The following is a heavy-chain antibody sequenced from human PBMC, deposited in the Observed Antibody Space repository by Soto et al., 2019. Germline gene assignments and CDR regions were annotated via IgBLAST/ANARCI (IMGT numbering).Heavy chain of an antibody. Sequence: QEQLVESGGGLVKPGGSLRLSCAASGFTFSDYSMSWIRQAPGKGLEWISYIRSTDSSIFYADSVKGRFTISRDNARSLLYLQMVSLRAEDTAVYYCARRSAVTTSHSFDIWGQGTMVTASS. J-gene: IGHJ3*02. CDR1: GFTFSDYS. CDR2: IRSTDSSI. V-gene: IGHV3-11*01. D-gene: IGHD4-17*01. CDR3: ARRSAVTTSHSFDI.